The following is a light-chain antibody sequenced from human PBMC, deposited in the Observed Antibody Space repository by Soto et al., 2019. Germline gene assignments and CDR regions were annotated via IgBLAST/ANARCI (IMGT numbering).Light chain of an antibody. CDR3: QQYGNSVT. CDR1: QSVGSD. CDR2: GAS. V-gene: IGKV3D-15*01. J-gene: IGKJ4*01. Sequence: EIVMTQSPATLSVSPGERATLSCRASQSVGSDLAWYQQKPGQAPRLLIYGASTRATGTPDRFSGSGSGTDFTFTISRLEPEDSAVYYCQQYGNSVTFGGGTKVDIK.